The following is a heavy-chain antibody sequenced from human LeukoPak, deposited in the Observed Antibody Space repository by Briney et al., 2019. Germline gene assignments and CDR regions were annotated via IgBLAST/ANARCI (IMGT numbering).Heavy chain of an antibody. D-gene: IGHD1-26*01. J-gene: IGHJ6*02. CDR1: GFTFSDYY. Sequence: GGSLRLSCAASGFTFSDYYMTWIRQAPGKGLEWVSYTSGVASDIHYADSVKGRFTISRDNAKNSVYLQMNSLRAGDTAVYYCARGGALGMDVWGQGTTVTVSS. CDR3: ARGGALGMDV. V-gene: IGHV3-11*01. CDR2: TSGVASDI.